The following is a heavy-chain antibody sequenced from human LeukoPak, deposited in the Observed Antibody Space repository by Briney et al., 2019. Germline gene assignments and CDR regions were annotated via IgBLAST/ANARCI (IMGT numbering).Heavy chain of an antibody. Sequence: GGSLRLSCAASGFTFSSYGMTWVRQAPGKGLEWVSAVSGSGGSTYYADSVKGRFTISRDNSKNTLYLQMNSLRAEDTAVYYCAREHLYAFDIWGQGTMVTASS. CDR1: GFTFSSYG. D-gene: IGHD2-8*01. V-gene: IGHV3-23*01. J-gene: IGHJ3*02. CDR2: VSGSGGST. CDR3: AREHLYAFDI.